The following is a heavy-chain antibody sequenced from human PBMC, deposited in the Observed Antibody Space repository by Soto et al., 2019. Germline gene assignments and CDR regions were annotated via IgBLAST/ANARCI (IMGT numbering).Heavy chain of an antibody. CDR3: ARESAMHFGVVIRPLDYYYGMDV. CDR2: TYYRSKWYN. V-gene: IGHV6-1*01. CDR1: GDSVSSNSAA. Sequence: QTLSLTCAISGDSVSSNSAAWNWIRQSPSRGLEWLGRTYYRSKWYNDYAVSVKSRITINPDTSKNQFSLQLNSVTPEDTAVYYCARESAMHFGVVIRPLDYYYGMDVWGQGTTVTVSS. J-gene: IGHJ6*02. D-gene: IGHD3-3*01.